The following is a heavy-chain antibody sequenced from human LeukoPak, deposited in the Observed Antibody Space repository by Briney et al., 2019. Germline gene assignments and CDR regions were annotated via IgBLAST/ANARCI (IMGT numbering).Heavy chain of an antibody. CDR3: ARGRSYYDSSGYRRAYFDY. J-gene: IGHJ4*02. CDR1: GGSFSGCY. CDR2: INHSGST. Sequence: ASETLSLTCAVYGGSFSGCYWSWIRQPPGKGLEWIGEINHSGSTNYNPSLKSRVTISVDTSKNQFSLKLSSVTAADTAVYYCARGRSYYDSSGYRRAYFDYWGQGTLVTVSS. V-gene: IGHV4-34*01. D-gene: IGHD3-22*01.